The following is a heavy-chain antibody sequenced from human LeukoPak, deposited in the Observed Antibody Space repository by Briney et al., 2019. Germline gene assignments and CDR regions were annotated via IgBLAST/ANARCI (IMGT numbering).Heavy chain of an antibody. D-gene: IGHD5-18*01. J-gene: IGHJ4*02. CDR1: GGSISSSSYY. CDR2: IYYSGST. Sequence: SETLSLTCTVSGGSISSSSYYWGWIRQHPGQGLEWIGYIYYSGSTYYNPSLKSRVTISVDTSKNQFSLKLSSVTAADTAVYYCARGVLKLWLPGNIDYWGQGTLVTVSS. CDR3: ARGVLKLWLPGNIDY. V-gene: IGHV4-31*03.